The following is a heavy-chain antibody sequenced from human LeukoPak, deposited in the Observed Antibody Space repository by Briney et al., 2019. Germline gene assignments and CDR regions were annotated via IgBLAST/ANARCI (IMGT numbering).Heavy chain of an antibody. Sequence: ASVTVSCKASGYTFTSYDINWVRQATAQGLEWMGWMNPNSGNTGYAQKFQGRVTMTRNTSISTAYMELSSLRSEDTAVYYCASMVRDSSGWFGFDYWGQGTLVTVSS. D-gene: IGHD6-19*01. V-gene: IGHV1-8*01. CDR1: GYTFTSYD. CDR3: ASMVRDSSGWFGFDY. J-gene: IGHJ4*02. CDR2: MNPNSGNT.